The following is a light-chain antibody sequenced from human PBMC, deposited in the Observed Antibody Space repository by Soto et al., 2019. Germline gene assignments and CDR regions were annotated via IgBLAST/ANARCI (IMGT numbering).Light chain of an antibody. V-gene: IGLV2-14*01. CDR2: EVS. CDR3: YSYRGYYTRV. Sequence: QSVLTQPRSVSGSPGQSITISCTGTSSDVGGYNFVSWYQQHPGRAPKLLIYEVSCRPSGVSNRFSGSKSGDTASLTISGLQAEDEADYYCYSYRGYYTRVFGTGTKVTVL. J-gene: IGLJ1*01. CDR1: SSDVGGYNF.